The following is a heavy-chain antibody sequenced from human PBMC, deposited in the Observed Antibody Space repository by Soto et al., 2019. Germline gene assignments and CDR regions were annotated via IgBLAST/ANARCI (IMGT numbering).Heavy chain of an antibody. V-gene: IGHV4-39*01. CDR2: IYYSGST. Sequence: SETLSLTCTVSGGSISSSSYYWGWIRQPPGKGLEWIGSIYYSGSTYYNPSLKSRVTISVDTSKNQFSLKLSSVTAADTAVYYCARHLHRIKISQGWGQGTLVTXSS. CDR3: ARHLHRIKISQG. J-gene: IGHJ4*02. D-gene: IGHD3-3*01. CDR1: GGSISSSSYY.